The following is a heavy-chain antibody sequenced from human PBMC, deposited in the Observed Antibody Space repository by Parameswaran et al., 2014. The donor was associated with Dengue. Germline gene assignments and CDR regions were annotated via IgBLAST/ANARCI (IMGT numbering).Heavy chain of an antibody. CDR2: INPNTGGT. D-gene: IGHD1-26*01. Sequence: WVRQAPGQGLEWMGWINPNTGGTTYAQKFQGRVTMTRDTSITTAYMELNRLRSDDTAVYYCAREESIAAGVGPTDYWGQGTLVTVSS. J-gene: IGHJ4*02. V-gene: IGHV1-2*02. CDR3: AREESIAAGVGPTDY.